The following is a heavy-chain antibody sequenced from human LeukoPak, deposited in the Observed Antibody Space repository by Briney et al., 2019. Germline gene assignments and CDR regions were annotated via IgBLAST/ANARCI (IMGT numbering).Heavy chain of an antibody. J-gene: IGHJ5*02. CDR2: ISYDGSNK. V-gene: IGHV3-30-3*01. CDR1: GFIFSSYA. CDR3: ARDLGLIGWFDP. D-gene: IGHD3-10*01. Sequence: GGSLRLSCAASGFIFSSYAMHWVRQAPGKGLEWVAVISYDGSNKYYADSVKGRFTISRDNSKNTLYLQMNSLRAEDTAVYYCARDLGLIGWFDPWGQGTLVTVSS.